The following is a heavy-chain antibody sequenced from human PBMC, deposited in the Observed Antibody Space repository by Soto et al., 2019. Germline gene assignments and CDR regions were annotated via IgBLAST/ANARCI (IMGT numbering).Heavy chain of an antibody. V-gene: IGHV4-31*03. CDR1: GGSSSAGACY. D-gene: IGHD2-15*01. J-gene: IGHJ5*02. Sequence: PSEPLCLPCTVSGGSSSAGACYWSWIRHHPGKGLEWIGYIYFSGSTYYNPSLKSRVTISLDSSKNQFSLNLNSLTAADTAVYYCARDPSNDAGGVDPWGQGTLVTVSS. CDR3: ARDPSNDAGGVDP. CDR2: IYFSGST.